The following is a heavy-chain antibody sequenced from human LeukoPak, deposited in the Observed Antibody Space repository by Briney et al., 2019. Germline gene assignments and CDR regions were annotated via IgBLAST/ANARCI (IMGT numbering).Heavy chain of an antibody. Sequence: ASVKVSCKASGYTFTGYYMHWVRQAPGQGLEWMGWINPNSGGTNYAQKFQGRVTMTRDTSISTAYMGLSRLRSDDTAVYYCAFQYGSGSYSEGPLDYWGQGTLVTVSS. J-gene: IGHJ4*02. CDR1: GYTFTGYY. V-gene: IGHV1-2*02. CDR3: AFQYGSGSYSEGPLDY. CDR2: INPNSGGT. D-gene: IGHD3-10*01.